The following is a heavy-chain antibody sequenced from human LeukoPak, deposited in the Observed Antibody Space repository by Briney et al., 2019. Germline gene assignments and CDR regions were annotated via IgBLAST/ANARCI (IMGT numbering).Heavy chain of an antibody. V-gene: IGHV1-18*01. Sequence: VASVKVSCKASGYTFTSYGISWVRQAPGQGLEWLGWISAYNGNTNYAQKLQGRVTMTTDTSTSTAYMELRSLRSDDTAVYYCARDYYYDSSGYYLQETYWGQGTLVTVPS. CDR3: ARDYYYDSSGYYLQETY. D-gene: IGHD3-22*01. J-gene: IGHJ4*02. CDR2: ISAYNGNT. CDR1: GYTFTSYG.